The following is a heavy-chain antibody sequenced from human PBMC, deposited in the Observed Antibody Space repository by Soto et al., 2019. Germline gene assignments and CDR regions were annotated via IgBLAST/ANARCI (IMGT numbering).Heavy chain of an antibody. CDR3: AREDTGSFDY. CDR2: ISYDGSNK. CDR1: GFTFSNYA. D-gene: IGHD2-8*02. J-gene: IGHJ4*02. Sequence: QVQLVESGGGVVQPGRSLRLSCAASGFTFSNYAMHWVRQAPGKGLEWVAVISYDGSNKYYADSVNGRFTMSRDNSKNTMSVQMNSLKAEDTAVYYCAREDTGSFDYWGQGTLVTVSS. V-gene: IGHV3-30-3*01.